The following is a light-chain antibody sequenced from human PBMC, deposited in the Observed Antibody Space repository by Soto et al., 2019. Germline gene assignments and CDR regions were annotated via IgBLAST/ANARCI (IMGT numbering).Light chain of an antibody. CDR1: QSSSIY. CDR3: QQRYKAPYT. J-gene: IGKJ2*01. V-gene: IGKV1-39*01. CDR2: AAS. Sequence: DLQMTQSPSSLSASVGDRVTITCRASQSSSIYLHWYQHKPVIAPKLLIYAASSLQSGVPSRFSGGGSGTDFTLTISSLQPEDFATYYCQQRYKAPYTFGQGTKWEIK.